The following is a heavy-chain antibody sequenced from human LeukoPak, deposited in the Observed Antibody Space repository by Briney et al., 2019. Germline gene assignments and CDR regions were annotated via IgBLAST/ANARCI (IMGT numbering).Heavy chain of an antibody. CDR3: SAKPASVAFDL. Sequence: GGSLRLSCAASGFTFSNYWMTWVRQAPGKGLEWVANIKQDGSEKYYVDSVRGRFTISRDNAKNSLYLQMNSLGAEDTAVYYCSAKPASVAFDLWGQGTMVTVSS. J-gene: IGHJ3*01. V-gene: IGHV3-7*01. CDR1: GFTFSNYW. D-gene: IGHD2-2*01. CDR2: IKQDGSEK.